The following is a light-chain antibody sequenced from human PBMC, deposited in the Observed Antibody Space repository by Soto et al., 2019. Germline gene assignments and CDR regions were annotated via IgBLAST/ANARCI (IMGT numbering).Light chain of an antibody. CDR1: RSNIGTYA. CDR2: RNH. V-gene: IGLV1-44*01. CDR3: AAWDDSLRAVV. J-gene: IGLJ2*01. Sequence: QSVLTQSPSGSATPGQRVTISCSGGRSNIGTYAVNWYQQLPGPAPTLLIFRNHQSPSGVPDRFSGSKSGTSGSLAISGPQSEAEGDYDWAAWDDSLRAVVVGGGTKLTVL.